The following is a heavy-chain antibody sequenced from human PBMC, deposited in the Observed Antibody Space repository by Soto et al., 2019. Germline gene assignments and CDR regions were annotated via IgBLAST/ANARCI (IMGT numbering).Heavy chain of an antibody. Sequence: PGGSLRLSCAASGFTFSDYAMHWVRQAPGKGLEWVAVVSHDGRNKHYADSVKGRFTISRDSSKNTVSLEMTSLRAEDTAVYYCAKGGRQWLVTSDFNYWGQGALVTVSS. CDR3: AKGGRQWLVTSDFNY. D-gene: IGHD6-19*01. CDR1: GFTFSDYA. J-gene: IGHJ4*02. V-gene: IGHV3-30*18. CDR2: VSHDGRNK.